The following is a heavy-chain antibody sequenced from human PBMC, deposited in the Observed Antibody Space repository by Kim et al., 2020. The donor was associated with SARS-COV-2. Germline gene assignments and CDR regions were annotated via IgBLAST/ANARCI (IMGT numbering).Heavy chain of an antibody. D-gene: IGHD2-2*03. Sequence: GGSLRLSCTTSGFTFTGYAMSWVRQAPGKGLEWVSSIDGSDGTTYYVDSVKGRFTISRDNSKNTLYLQMSTLRADGTAVYYCMKGGWGWIWDHWGQGTLVTVAS. CDR2: IDGSDGTT. CDR1: GFTFTGYA. J-gene: IGHJ4*02. CDR3: MKGGWGWIWDH. V-gene: IGHV3-23*01.